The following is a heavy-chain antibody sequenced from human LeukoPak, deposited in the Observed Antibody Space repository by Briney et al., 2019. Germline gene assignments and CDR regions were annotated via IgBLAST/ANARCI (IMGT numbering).Heavy chain of an antibody. CDR1: GYSFTSYW. Sequence: GESLKISCKGSGYSFTSYWIGWVRQMPGKGLEWMGIIYPGDSDTRYSPSFQGQVTISADKSISTAYLQWSSLKASDTAMYYCAIDTNNYYGSGSFDYWGLGTLVTVSS. V-gene: IGHV5-51*01. D-gene: IGHD3-10*01. J-gene: IGHJ4*02. CDR2: IYPGDSDT. CDR3: AIDTNNYYGSGSFDY.